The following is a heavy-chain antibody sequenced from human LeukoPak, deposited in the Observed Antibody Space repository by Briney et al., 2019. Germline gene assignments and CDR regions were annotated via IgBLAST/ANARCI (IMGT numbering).Heavy chain of an antibody. CDR1: GGSFVDYY. J-gene: IGHJ4*02. CDR3: ARDIDKTAMVFKSFDN. V-gene: IGHV4-34*12. Sequence: SETLSLTCAVYGGSFVDYYWSWIRQPPGKGLEWIGQIIHSGGTNYNPSLKSRVTISVDTSKNQFSLKLSSVTAADTAVYYCARDIDKTAMVFKSFDNWGQGTLVTVSS. CDR2: IIHSGGT. D-gene: IGHD5-18*01.